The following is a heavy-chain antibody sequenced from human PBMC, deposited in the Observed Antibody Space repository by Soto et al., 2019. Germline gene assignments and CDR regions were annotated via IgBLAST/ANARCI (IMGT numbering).Heavy chain of an antibody. CDR3: ASPGGPYLQQLPHEAFDI. J-gene: IGHJ3*02. V-gene: IGHV1-18*01. CDR1: GYTFTSYG. D-gene: IGHD6-13*01. Sequence: QVQLVQSGAEVKKPGASVKVSCKASGYTFTSYGISWVRQAPGQGLEWMGWISAYNGNTNYAQKLQGRVTMTTDTSTSTAYMELRSLRSDDTAVYYCASPGGPYLQQLPHEAFDIWDQGTMVTVSS. CDR2: ISAYNGNT.